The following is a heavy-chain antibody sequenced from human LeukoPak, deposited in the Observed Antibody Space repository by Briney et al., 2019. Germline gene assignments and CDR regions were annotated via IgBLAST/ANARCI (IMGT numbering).Heavy chain of an antibody. D-gene: IGHD2-21*01. J-gene: IGHJ6*04. CDR1: NYSISSGYY. CDR2: IYHNGYT. V-gene: IGHV4-38-2*01. Sequence: SETLSLTCAVSNYSISSGYYWDWIRQPPGKGLEWIGRIYHNGYTYYNPSLKSRVTISVDTSKNQFSLKLKSVTAADTAVYYCASALYSYSAMDVWGKGTTVTVSS. CDR3: ASALYSYSAMDV.